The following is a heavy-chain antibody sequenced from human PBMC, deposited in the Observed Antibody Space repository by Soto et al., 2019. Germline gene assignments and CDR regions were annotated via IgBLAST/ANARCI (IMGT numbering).Heavy chain of an antibody. D-gene: IGHD3-10*01. J-gene: IGHJ6*02. V-gene: IGHV3-21*01. CDR2: ISSSSSYI. Sequence: PWGTLRLSCAASGFIFDIYSMTWVRQAPGKGLEWVSSISSSSSYIYSADAVKSRFTISRDNGENSLYLLMSSLIADETAVYYCARDRGARSHIRYYDYGIEDWGQGTMVTVPS. CDR1: GFIFDIYS. CDR3: ARDRGARSHIRYYDYGIED.